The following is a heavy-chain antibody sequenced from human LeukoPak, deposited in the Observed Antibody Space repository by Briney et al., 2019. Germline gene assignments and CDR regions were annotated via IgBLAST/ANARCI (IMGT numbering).Heavy chain of an antibody. CDR3: ARDESGSYYYYYYGMDV. CDR2: IKQDGSEK. CDR1: GFTFSSYW. J-gene: IGHJ6*02. D-gene: IGHD1-26*01. V-gene: IGHV3-7*01. Sequence: GGSLRLSCAASGFTFSSYWMSWVRQAPGKGLEWVANIKQDGSEKYYVDSVKGRFTISRDNAKNSLYLQMNSLRAKDTAVYYCARDESGSYYYYYYGMDVWGQGTTVTVSS.